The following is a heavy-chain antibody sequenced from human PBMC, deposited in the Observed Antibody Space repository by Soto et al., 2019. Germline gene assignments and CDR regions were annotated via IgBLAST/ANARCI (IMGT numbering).Heavy chain of an antibody. V-gene: IGHV4-61*01. Sequence: QVKMQESGPGLVKPSETLSLTCTVSGGSVDSGHYYWSWIRQPPGKGLEGIGNMYNSGTTNYNPSLKSRVTISVDTSKNQFSLSLSSLTAADTAVYYCARDQGSSWYHGPFDYWGRGTLVTVSS. CDR1: GGSVDSGHYY. CDR2: MYNSGTT. J-gene: IGHJ4*02. CDR3: ARDQGSSWYHGPFDY. D-gene: IGHD6-13*01.